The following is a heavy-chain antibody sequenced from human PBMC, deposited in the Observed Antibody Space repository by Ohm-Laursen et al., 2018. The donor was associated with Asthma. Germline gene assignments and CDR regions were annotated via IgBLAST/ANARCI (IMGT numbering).Heavy chain of an antibody. J-gene: IGHJ5*02. D-gene: IGHD6-19*01. CDR2: IYSGGST. CDR1: GFTFSSYG. V-gene: IGHV3-53*01. Sequence: SLRLSCTASGFTFSSYGMHWVRQAPGKGLEWVSVIYSGGSTYYADSVKGRFTISRDNSKNTLYLQKNSLGAEDTAVYYCTSRKLYTSGWYSHHHWGQGTLVTVSS. CDR3: TSRKLYTSGWYSHHH.